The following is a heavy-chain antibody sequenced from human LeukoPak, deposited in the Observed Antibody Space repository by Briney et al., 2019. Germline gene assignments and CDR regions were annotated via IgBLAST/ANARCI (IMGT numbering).Heavy chain of an antibody. CDR1: GFIFSSYA. V-gene: IGHV3-64*01. Sequence: GGSLRLSCAASGFIFSSYAMHWVRQAPGKGLEYVSAISSNGGSKDYANSVKGRFTISRDNSKNTLYLQMNSLRAEDTAVYYCAKNRKSSSSDFDYWGQGTLVTVSS. CDR3: AKNRKSSSSDFDY. D-gene: IGHD6-6*01. CDR2: ISSNGGSK. J-gene: IGHJ4*02.